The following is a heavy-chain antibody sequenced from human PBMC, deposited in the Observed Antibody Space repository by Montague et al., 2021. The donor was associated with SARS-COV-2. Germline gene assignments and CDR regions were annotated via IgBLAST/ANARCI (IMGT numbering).Heavy chain of an antibody. CDR3: ARAGGFYDYWSGYSSSAGFFDP. V-gene: IGHV4-59*02. CDR2: IYYSGST. D-gene: IGHD3-3*01. Sequence: SETLSLTCTVSGGSVSRYYWSWIRQSPGKGLQWHGYIYYSGSTDYNRSLKNRVTMSVDTSKNQLSLRLNSVTTADTAVYFCARAGGFYDYWSGYSSSAGFFDPWGQGILVTVSS. J-gene: IGHJ5*02. CDR1: GGSVSRYY.